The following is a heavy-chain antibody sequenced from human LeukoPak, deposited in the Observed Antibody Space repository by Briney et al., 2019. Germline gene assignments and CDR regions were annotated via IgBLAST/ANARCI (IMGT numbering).Heavy chain of an antibody. CDR2: IYSGGST. CDR1: GFTVSSNY. V-gene: IGHV3-53*01. CDR3: ARSYDSSGYYFRMVEY. Sequence: PGGSLRLSCAASGFTVSSNYMSWARQAPGKGLEWVSVIYSGGSTYYADSVKGRFTISRDNSKNTLYLEMNSLRAEDTAVYYCARSYDSSGYYFRMVEYWGQGTLVTVSS. D-gene: IGHD3-22*01. J-gene: IGHJ4*02.